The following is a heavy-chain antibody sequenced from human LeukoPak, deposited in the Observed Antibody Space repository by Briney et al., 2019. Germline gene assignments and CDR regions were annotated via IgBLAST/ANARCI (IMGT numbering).Heavy chain of an antibody. CDR2: TYYRSKWYN. J-gene: IGHJ4*02. Sequence: SQTLSLTCAISGDSVSSNSAAWNWIRQSPSRGPEWPGRTYYRSKWYNDYAVSVKSRITINPDTSKNQFSLQLNSVTPEDTAVYYCARVHHYYGSGSYYTFDYWGQGTLVTVSS. D-gene: IGHD3-10*01. CDR3: ARVHHYYGSGSYYTFDY. V-gene: IGHV6-1*01. CDR1: GDSVSSNSAA.